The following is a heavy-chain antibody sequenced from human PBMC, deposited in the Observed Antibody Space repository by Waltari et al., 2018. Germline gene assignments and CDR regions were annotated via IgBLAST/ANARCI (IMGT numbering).Heavy chain of an antibody. Sequence: QVQLQESGPGLVKPSGTLSLTCVVSGDSMSSSSWWSWVRQPPGKGLEWIGQIHPRGETNDNPSLPSPVSRGTRSIDTSNDLCSLEVTSATAADTAVYYWARDRGRGLYLDSWGRGSLVTVSP. J-gene: IGHJ4*02. CDR1: GDSMSSSSW. CDR2: IHPRGET. D-gene: IGHD2-15*01. V-gene: IGHV4-4*02. CDR3: ARDRGRGLYLDS.